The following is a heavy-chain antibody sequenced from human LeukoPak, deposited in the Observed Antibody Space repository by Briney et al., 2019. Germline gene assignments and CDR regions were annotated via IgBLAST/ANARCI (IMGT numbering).Heavy chain of an antibody. Sequence: GRSLRLSCAASGFTFSGYGMHWVRQPPGKGLEWVAVISYDGSNKYYADSVKGRFTISRDNSKNTLYLQMNSLRAEDTAVYYCAKDGSGSYYAPLYYFDYWGQGTLVTVSS. D-gene: IGHD1-26*01. CDR1: GFTFSGYG. V-gene: IGHV3-30*18. CDR2: ISYDGSNK. J-gene: IGHJ4*02. CDR3: AKDGSGSYYAPLYYFDY.